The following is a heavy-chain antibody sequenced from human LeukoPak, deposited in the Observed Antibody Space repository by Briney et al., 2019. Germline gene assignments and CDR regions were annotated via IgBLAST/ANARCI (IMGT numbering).Heavy chain of an antibody. J-gene: IGHJ6*03. CDR1: GFTFSDYY. D-gene: IGHD1-26*01. V-gene: IGHV3-11*01. CDR3: TLIGRASKRVYMDV. Sequence: GGSLRLSCAASGFTFSDYYMSWIRQAPGKGLEWVSYISSSGSTIYYADSVKGRFTISRDNAKNSLYLQMNSLRAEDTAVYYCTLIGRASKRVYMDVWGKGTTVTVSS. CDR2: ISSSGSTI.